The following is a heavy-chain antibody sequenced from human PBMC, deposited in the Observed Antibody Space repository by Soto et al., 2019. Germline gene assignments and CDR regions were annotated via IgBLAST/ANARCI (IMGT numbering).Heavy chain of an antibody. Sequence: GGSLRLSCAASGFTFSSYWMHWVRQAPGKGLVWVSRINSDGSSTSYGYSVKGRFTIARDNAKKTLYLQMNSLSAEDTAVYYCARARLPYCSSTSCMMDVWGKGTTVTVSS. CDR3: ARARLPYCSSTSCMMDV. CDR1: GFTFSSYW. V-gene: IGHV3-74*01. D-gene: IGHD2-2*01. J-gene: IGHJ6*04. CDR2: INSDGSST.